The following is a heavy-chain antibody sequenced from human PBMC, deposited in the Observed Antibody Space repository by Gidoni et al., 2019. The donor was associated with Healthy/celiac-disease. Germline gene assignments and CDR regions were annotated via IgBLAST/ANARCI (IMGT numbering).Heavy chain of an antibody. CDR3: ARDGLGQWLDTLGDFDL. Sequence: EVQLVESGGGLVKPGGSLRLSCAASGFTFSSYSMNWVRQAPGKGLEWVSSISSSSSYIYYADSVKGRFTISRDNAKNSLYLQMNSLRAEDTAVYYCARDGLGQWLDTLGDFDLWGRGTLVTVSS. J-gene: IGHJ2*01. D-gene: IGHD6-19*01. CDR2: ISSSSSYI. CDR1: GFTFSSYS. V-gene: IGHV3-21*01.